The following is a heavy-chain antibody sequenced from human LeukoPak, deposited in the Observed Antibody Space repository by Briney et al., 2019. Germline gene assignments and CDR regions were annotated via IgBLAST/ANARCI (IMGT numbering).Heavy chain of an antibody. CDR1: GLTVSSNS. CDR3: ARRAGAYSHPYDY. CDR2: IYSGGST. J-gene: IGHJ4*02. V-gene: IGHV3-53*01. D-gene: IGHD4/OR15-4a*01. Sequence: GGSLRLSCAASGLTVSSNSMSWVRQAPGKGLEWVSFIYSGGSTYYADSVKGRFTIPRDNSKNTLYLQMNSLRADDTAVYYCARRAGAYSHPYDYWGQGTLVTVSS.